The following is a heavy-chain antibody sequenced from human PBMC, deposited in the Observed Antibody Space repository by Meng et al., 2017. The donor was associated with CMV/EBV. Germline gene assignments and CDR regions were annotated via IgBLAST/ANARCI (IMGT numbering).Heavy chain of an antibody. CDR3: ARGLGRKPHYYYYYGMDV. CDR2: INSDGSST. D-gene: IGHD1-14*01. J-gene: IGHJ6*02. V-gene: IGHV3-74*01. CDR1: GFTFSSYW. Sequence: GGSLRLSCAASGFTFSSYWMHWVRQAPGKGLVWVSRINSDGSSTSYADSVKGRFTISRDNAKNTLYLQMNSLRAEDTAVYYCARGLGRKPHYYYYYGMDVWGQGTTVTVSS.